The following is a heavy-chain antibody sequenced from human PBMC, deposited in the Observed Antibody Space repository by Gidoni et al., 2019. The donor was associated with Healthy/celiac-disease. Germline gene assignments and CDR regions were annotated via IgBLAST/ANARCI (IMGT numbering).Heavy chain of an antibody. CDR3: ARVTGNWCDP. D-gene: IGHD7-27*01. Sequence: QITLKESGPTLLKPTQTLTLTSTFSGFSLRTSGVGVGWIRQPPGKALEWLALIYWDDDKRYSPSLKSRLTITKDTSKNQVVLTMTNMDPGDTDTYYCARVTGNWCDPWGQGTLVTVSS. J-gene: IGHJ5*02. CDR2: IYWDDDK. CDR1: GFSLRTSGVG. V-gene: IGHV2-5*02.